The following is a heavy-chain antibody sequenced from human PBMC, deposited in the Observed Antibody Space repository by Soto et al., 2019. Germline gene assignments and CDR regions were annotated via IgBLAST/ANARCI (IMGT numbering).Heavy chain of an antibody. CDR1: GYSFTSYW. CDR3: ARQVWSGEYYFDY. CDR2: IYPGDSDT. Sequence: GESLKISCKGSGYSFTSYWIGWVCQMPGKGLEWMGVIYPGDSDTRYSPSFQGQVTISVDKSISTVYLQWSGLKASDTAMYYCARQVWSGEYYFDYWGQGTLVTVSS. V-gene: IGHV5-51*01. D-gene: IGHD3-10*01. J-gene: IGHJ4*02.